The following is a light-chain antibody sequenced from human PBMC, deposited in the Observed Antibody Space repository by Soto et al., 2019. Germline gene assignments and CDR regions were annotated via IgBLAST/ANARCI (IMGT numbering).Light chain of an antibody. V-gene: IGLV2-14*03. CDR3: SSYTGSSTLL. CDR2: GVS. Sequence: QSVLTQPASVSGSPGQSITISCTGTSSDVGGYNYVSWYQHHPGKAPELMNYGVSNRPSGVSNRFSGSKSGNTDSLTISGLQAEDEANYYCSSYTGSSTLLFGGGTKLTVL. CDR1: SSDVGGYNY. J-gene: IGLJ2*01.